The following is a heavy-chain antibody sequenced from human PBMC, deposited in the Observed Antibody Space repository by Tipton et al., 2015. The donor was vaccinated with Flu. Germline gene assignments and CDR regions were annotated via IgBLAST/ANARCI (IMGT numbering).Heavy chain of an antibody. CDR2: IGWNGGDK. D-gene: IGHD6-6*01. CDR3: AKDVRSSPGGVDY. CDR1: GFTFDDYA. V-gene: IGHV3-9*01. J-gene: IGHJ4*02. Sequence: SLRLSCAASGFTFDDYAMHWVRQVPGKGLEWVSGIGWNGGDKGYADSVKGRFIISRDNADNSLYLQMNSLRTEVTAFYHCAKDVRSSPGGVDYWGQGTLVTVSS.